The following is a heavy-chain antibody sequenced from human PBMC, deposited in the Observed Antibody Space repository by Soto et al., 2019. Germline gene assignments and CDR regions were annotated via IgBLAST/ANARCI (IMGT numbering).Heavy chain of an antibody. CDR1: GFTFSSYA. CDR2: ISGSGGST. Sequence: GGSLRLACAASGFTFSSYAVSWVRQAPGKGLEWVSAISGSGGSTYYADSVKGRFTISRDNSKNTLYLQMNSLRAEDTAVYYCAKDMSRGYSGYEPSRGFDYWGQGTLVTVSS. D-gene: IGHD5-12*01. CDR3: AKDMSRGYSGYEPSRGFDY. J-gene: IGHJ4*02. V-gene: IGHV3-23*01.